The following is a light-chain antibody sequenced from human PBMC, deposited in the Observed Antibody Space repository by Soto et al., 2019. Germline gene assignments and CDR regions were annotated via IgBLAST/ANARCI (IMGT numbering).Light chain of an antibody. CDR3: QQYGSSPRT. V-gene: IGKV3-20*01. CDR1: QIVTSY. CDR2: GAS. J-gene: IGKJ1*01. Sequence: EIVLTQSPGTLSLSPGERATLSCRASQIVTSYLAWYQQTPGQPPRVLIYGASIRATGIPDRFSGSGSGTDFTLTISRLEPEDFAVYYCQQYGSSPRTFGQGTKVEVK.